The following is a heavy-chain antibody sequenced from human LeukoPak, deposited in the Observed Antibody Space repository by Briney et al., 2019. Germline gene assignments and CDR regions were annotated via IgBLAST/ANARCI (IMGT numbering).Heavy chain of an antibody. D-gene: IGHD2-2*01. CDR3: AKVQNIYCSSTSCQPAYYFDY. Sequence: PGGSLRLSCAASGFTFSSYAMHWVRQAPGKGLEWVAVISYDGSNKYYADSVKGRFTISRDNSKNTLYLQMNSLRAEDTAVYYCAKVQNIYCSSTSCQPAYYFDYWGQGTLVTVSS. J-gene: IGHJ4*02. V-gene: IGHV3-30-3*01. CDR1: GFTFSSYA. CDR2: ISYDGSNK.